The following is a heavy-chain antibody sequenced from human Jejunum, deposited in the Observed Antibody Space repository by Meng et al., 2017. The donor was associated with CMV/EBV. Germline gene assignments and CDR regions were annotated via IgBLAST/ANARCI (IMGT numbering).Heavy chain of an antibody. J-gene: IGHJ6*02. CDR2: LSYDGSNK. V-gene: IGHV3-30*04. D-gene: IGHD3-16*01. CDR3: ARDPKGGGGYYYYYGMDV. CDR1: FSSYS. Sequence: FSSYSMHWVRQAPCKGLAWVAVLSYDGSNKYYADSVKCRFTISRDNSKNTLYLQMNSLRAEDTAVYYCARDPKGGGGYYYYYGMDVWGQGTTVTVSS.